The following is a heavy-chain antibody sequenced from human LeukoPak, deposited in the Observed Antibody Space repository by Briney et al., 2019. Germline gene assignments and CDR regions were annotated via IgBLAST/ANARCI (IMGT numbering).Heavy chain of an antibody. D-gene: IGHD3-9*01. CDR1: GNYW. V-gene: IGHV3-74*01. Sequence: PGGSLRLSCAASGNYWMHWVRQVPGKGLVWVSHINSDGSWTSYADSVKGRFTISRDNAKNSLYLQMNSPRAEDTAVYYCASFVRTGYPDYWGQATLVTVSS. J-gene: IGHJ4*02. CDR3: ASFVRTGYPDY. CDR2: INSDGSWT.